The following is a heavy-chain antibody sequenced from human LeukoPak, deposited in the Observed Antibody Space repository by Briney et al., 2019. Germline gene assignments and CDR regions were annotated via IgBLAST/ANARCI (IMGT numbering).Heavy chain of an antibody. CDR2: ISAYNGNT. D-gene: IGHD7-27*01. J-gene: IGHJ3*02. CDR1: GYTFTTCG. V-gene: IGHV1-18*01. CDR3: ARYWGGNDAFDI. Sequence: ASVKVSCKASGYTFTTCGISWVRQAPGQGLEWMGWISAYNGNTNYAQKFQGRVTMTTDTSTSTAYMELRSLRSDDTAVYYCARYWGGNDAFDIWGQGTMVTVSS.